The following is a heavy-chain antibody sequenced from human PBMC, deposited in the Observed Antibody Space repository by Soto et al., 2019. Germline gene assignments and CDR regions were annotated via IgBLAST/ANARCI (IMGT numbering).Heavy chain of an antibody. J-gene: IGHJ4*02. Sequence: EVQLLESGGGLVQPGGSLRLSCAASGITFSSYAMSWVRQAPGKGLEWVSGISDSGGSTYYADSVKGRFTIYRDNSKNTLYLQMNSLRAEDTAVYYCAKADYGDYGFDYWGQGTLVTVSS. D-gene: IGHD4-17*01. CDR3: AKADYGDYGFDY. CDR2: ISDSGGST. V-gene: IGHV3-23*01. CDR1: GITFSSYA.